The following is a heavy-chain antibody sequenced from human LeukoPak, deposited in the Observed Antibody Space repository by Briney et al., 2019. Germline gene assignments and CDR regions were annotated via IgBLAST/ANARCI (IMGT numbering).Heavy chain of an antibody. V-gene: IGHV4-39*01. Sequence: PSETLSLTCTVSGGSISSSAYSWGWIRQPPGKGLEWIGNIYYSGNTYYNPSLKSRVIISVDTSKNQFSLKLNSVTAADTAVYYCARQYGPGYSSTWYFDYWGQGTLVTVSS. CDR2: IYYSGNT. D-gene: IGHD6-13*01. CDR3: ARQYGPGYSSTWYFDY. CDR1: GGSISSSAYS. J-gene: IGHJ4*02.